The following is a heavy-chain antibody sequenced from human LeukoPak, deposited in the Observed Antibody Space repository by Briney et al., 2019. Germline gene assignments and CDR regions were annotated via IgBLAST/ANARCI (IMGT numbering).Heavy chain of an antibody. Sequence: SETLSLTCTVSGGSISSYYWSWIRQPPGKGLEWIGYIYYSGSTNYNPSLESRVTISVDTSKNQFSLKLSSVTAADTAVYYCARADYGDYDLRPEYFQHWGQGTLVTVSS. CDR2: IYYSGST. D-gene: IGHD4-17*01. V-gene: IGHV4-59*01. CDR3: ARADYGDYDLRPEYFQH. J-gene: IGHJ1*01. CDR1: GGSISSYY.